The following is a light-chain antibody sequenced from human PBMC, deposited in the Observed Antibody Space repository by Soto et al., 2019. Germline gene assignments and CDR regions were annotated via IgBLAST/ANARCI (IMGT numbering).Light chain of an antibody. Sequence: EIVLTQSPGTLSLSPGERATLSCRASQSVSTSYLAWYQQKPGQAPRLLIHGASSRATGIPDRFSGSGSGTDFTLTISRLEPEDFAVFYCQHYGSSPWTFGQGTKVEIK. CDR1: QSVSTSY. V-gene: IGKV3-20*01. J-gene: IGKJ1*01. CDR2: GAS. CDR3: QHYGSSPWT.